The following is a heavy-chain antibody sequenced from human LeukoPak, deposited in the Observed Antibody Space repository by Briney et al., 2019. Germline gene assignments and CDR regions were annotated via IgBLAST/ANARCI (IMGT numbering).Heavy chain of an antibody. CDR3: ARDVLAGAYFDY. CDR1: GFTFDDYG. V-gene: IGHV3-20*04. D-gene: IGHD6-19*01. Sequence: GGSLRLSCAASGFTFDDYGMSWVRQAPGKGLEWVSGINWNGGTTGYVDSVKGRFIISRDNAKNSLYLQMNSLRAEDTAVYYCARDVLAGAYFDYWGQGTLVTVSS. J-gene: IGHJ4*02. CDR2: INWNGGTT.